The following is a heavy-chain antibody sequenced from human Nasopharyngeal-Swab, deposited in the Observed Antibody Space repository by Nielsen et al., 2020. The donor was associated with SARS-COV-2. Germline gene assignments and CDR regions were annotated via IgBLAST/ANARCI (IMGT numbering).Heavy chain of an antibody. D-gene: IGHD3-16*02. J-gene: IGHJ4*02. CDR1: GGSISSGGYY. CDR3: ARGGDYVWGSYRNKFDY. CDR2: IYYSGST. V-gene: IGHV4-31*03. Sequence: SETLSFTCTVSGGSISSGGYYWSWIRQHPGKGLEWIGYIYYSGSTYYNLSLKSRLTISVDTSKNQFSLKLSSVTAADTAVYYCARGGDYVWGSYRNKFDYWGQGTLVTVSS.